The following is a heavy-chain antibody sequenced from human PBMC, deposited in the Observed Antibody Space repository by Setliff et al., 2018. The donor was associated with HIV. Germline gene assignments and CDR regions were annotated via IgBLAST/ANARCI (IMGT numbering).Heavy chain of an antibody. J-gene: IGHJ4*02. V-gene: IGHV4-39*07. D-gene: IGHD1-26*01. CDR2: VYYSGST. CDR1: GASSIYF. Sequence: SETLSLTCTVSGASSIYFWGWIRQPPGKGLEWIGSVYYSGSTYYNPSLKSRVTISMDTSKNQSSLKLNSVTAADTAVYYCAKDRSGSHRTFDYWGPGILVTVSS. CDR3: AKDRSGSHRTFDY.